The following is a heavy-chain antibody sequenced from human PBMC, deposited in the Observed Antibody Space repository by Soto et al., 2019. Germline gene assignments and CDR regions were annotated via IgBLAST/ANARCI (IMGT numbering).Heavy chain of an antibody. V-gene: IGHV1-46*01. D-gene: IGHD2-15*01. Sequence: ASVKVCCKSSGYTLTSYYMHWVRQAHGQGLEWMGIINPSGGSTSYAQKFQGRVTMTRDPSTSTVYMELSSLRSEDTAVYYCARDLGYCSGGSCPTLSYWGQGTLVTVSS. CDR2: INPSGGST. CDR1: GYTLTSYY. J-gene: IGHJ4*02. CDR3: ARDLGYCSGGSCPTLSY.